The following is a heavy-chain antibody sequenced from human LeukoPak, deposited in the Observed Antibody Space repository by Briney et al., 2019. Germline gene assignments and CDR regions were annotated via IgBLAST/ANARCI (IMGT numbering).Heavy chain of an antibody. Sequence: PGRSLRLSCTPSGFTFADFEMSWVRQSPGKGLEWVGSIRTKAFGATTVYAASVKGRFTISRDDSKSVAYLQMNSLKTEDTALYYCTRNLYSSSLIVDWGKGTTVTVSS. CDR2: IRTKAFGATT. D-gene: IGHD6-13*01. CDR1: GFTFADFE. J-gene: IGHJ6*04. CDR3: TRNLYSSSLIVD. V-gene: IGHV3-49*04.